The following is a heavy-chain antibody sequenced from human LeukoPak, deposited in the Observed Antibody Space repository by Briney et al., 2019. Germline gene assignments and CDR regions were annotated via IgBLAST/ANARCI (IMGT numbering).Heavy chain of an antibody. CDR1: GFTFSSYW. CDR2: IKQDGSEK. Sequence: SGGSLRLSCAASGFTFSSYWMSWVRQAPGKGLEWVANIKQDGSEKYYVDSVKGRFTISRDNAKNSLYLQMNSLRAEDTAVYYCAKDQGVYDILTGCDYWGQGTLVTVSS. D-gene: IGHD3-9*01. V-gene: IGHV3-7*01. J-gene: IGHJ4*02. CDR3: AKDQGVYDILTGCDY.